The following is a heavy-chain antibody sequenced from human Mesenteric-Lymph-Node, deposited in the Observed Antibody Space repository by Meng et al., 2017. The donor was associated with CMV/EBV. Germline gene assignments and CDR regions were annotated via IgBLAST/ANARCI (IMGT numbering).Heavy chain of an antibody. CDR2: INHSGST. CDR1: GGLFSAYY. D-gene: IGHD2-15*01. Sequence: GPLRLSCAGYGGLFSAYYWSWIRQSPGKGPEWIGEINHSGSTNFNPSLKSRVTMSVDTSENLFSLKLRSVTAADTAVYYCARRPLSGGWNTSFDHWGQGTLVTVSS. J-gene: IGHJ5*02. V-gene: IGHV4-34*01. CDR3: ARRPLSGGWNTSFDH.